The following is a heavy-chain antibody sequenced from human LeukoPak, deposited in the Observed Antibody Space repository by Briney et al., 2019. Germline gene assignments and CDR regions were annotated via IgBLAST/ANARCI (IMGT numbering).Heavy chain of an antibody. D-gene: IGHD5-12*01. CDR3: ASGVDSGYDFDY. CDR2: IIPIFGTA. V-gene: IGHV1-69*01. CDR1: GGTLSSYA. J-gene: IGHJ4*02. Sequence: ASVKVSCKASGGTLSSYAISWVRQAPGQGLEWMGGIIPIFGTANYAQKFQGRVTITADESTSTAYMELSSLRSEDTAVYYCASGVDSGYDFDYWGQGTLVTVSS.